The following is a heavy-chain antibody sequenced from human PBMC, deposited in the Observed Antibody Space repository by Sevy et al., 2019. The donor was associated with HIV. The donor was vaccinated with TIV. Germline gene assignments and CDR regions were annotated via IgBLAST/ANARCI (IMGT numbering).Heavy chain of an antibody. V-gene: IGHV3-23*01. J-gene: IGHJ4*02. Sequence: GGSLRLSYAASGFTFSKYSMSWVRQPPGKGLEWVSTLSFGCGEINYADSVKGRFTISRDNSKSSVYLQTNNLRPEDTAVYYCAREGCTKPHDYWGQGTLVTVSS. CDR3: AREGCTKPHDY. CDR2: LSFGCGEI. D-gene: IGHD2-8*01. CDR1: GFTFSKYS.